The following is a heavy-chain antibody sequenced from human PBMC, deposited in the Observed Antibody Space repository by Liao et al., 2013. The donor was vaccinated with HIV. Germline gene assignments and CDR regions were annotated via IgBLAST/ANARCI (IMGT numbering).Heavy chain of an antibody. CDR1: GDSNNNYY. CDR3: ARAGMPGAGNWFDP. J-gene: IGHJ5*02. Sequence: QVQLQESGPGLVKPSETLSLTCTFSGDSNNNYYWSWIRQPAGRELEWVGTIYTSGSTMYNPSLKSRLTMSKDMSKNQFFLNLNSVTAADTAVYYCARAGMPGAGNWFDPWGQGILVTISS. CDR2: IYTSGST. D-gene: IGHD7-27*01. V-gene: IGHV4-4*07.